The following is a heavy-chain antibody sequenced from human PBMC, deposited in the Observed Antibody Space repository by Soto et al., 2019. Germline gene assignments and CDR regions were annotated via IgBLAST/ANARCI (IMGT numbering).Heavy chain of an antibody. CDR2: ISGSGGST. CDR3: ACRSSWFGQTFDY. V-gene: IGHV3-23*01. D-gene: IGHD6-13*01. CDR1: GFTFSSYA. Sequence: EVQLLESGGGLVQPGGSLRLSCAASGFTFSSYAMSWVRQAPGKGLEWVSAISGSGGSTYYADSVKGRFTISRDNSKNTLYLQMNSLRAEDTAVYYCACRSSWFGQTFDYWGQGTLVTVSS. J-gene: IGHJ4*02.